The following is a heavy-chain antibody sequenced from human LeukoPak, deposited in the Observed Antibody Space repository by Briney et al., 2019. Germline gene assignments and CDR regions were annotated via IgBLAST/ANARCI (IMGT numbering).Heavy chain of an antibody. CDR2: IYYSGST. CDR1: GGSISSGGYS. CDR3: ARGSSSAEYFQH. D-gene: IGHD6-6*01. J-gene: IGHJ1*01. V-gene: IGHV4-61*08. Sequence: PSETLSLTCAVSGGSISSGGYSWSWIRQPPGKGLEWIGYIYYSGSTNYNPSLKSRVTISVDTSKNQFSLKLSSVTAADTAVYYCARGSSSAEYFQHWGQGTLVTVSS.